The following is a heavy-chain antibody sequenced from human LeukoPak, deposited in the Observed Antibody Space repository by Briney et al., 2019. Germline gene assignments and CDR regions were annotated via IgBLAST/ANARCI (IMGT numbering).Heavy chain of an antibody. CDR1: GGSLSSYY. D-gene: IGHD3-16*01. V-gene: IGHV4-59*01. Sequence: SETLSLTCTVSGGSLSSYYWSWIRQPPGKGLEGIWYIYYSGSTNYNPSLKSRVTISVDTSKNQFSLKLSSMTAADTAVYYCARDSLFSGFDYWGQGTLVTVS. CDR3: ARDSLFSGFDY. CDR2: IYYSGST. J-gene: IGHJ4*02.